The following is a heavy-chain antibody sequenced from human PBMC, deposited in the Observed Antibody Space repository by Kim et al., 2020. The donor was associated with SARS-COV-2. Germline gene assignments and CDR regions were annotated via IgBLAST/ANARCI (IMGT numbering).Heavy chain of an antibody. J-gene: IGHJ4*02. CDR1: GYTFTSYG. CDR3: ARGEGLTGYYTGDFDY. Sequence: ASVKVSCKASGYTFTSYGISWVRQAPGQGLEWMGWISAYNGNTNYAQKLQGRVTMTTDTSTSTAYMELRSLRSDDTAVYYCARGEGLTGYYTGDFDYWGQGTLVTVSS. D-gene: IGHD3-9*01. CDR2: ISAYNGNT. V-gene: IGHV1-18*01.